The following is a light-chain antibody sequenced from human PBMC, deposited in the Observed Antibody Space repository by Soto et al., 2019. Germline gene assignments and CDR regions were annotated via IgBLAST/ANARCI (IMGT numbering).Light chain of an antibody. CDR1: QGISSY. V-gene: IGKV1-39*01. CDR3: QQSYSTPLT. Sequence: GGRGTITCRASQGISSYLNWYQQKPGKAPKLLIYAASSLQSGVPSRFSGSGSGTDVTLTISSLQPEDFATYHCQQSYSTPLTFGGGTKVDIK. CDR2: AAS. J-gene: IGKJ4*01.